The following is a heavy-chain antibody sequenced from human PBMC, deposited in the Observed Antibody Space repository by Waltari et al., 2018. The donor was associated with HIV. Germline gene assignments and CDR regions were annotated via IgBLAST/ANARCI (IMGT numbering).Heavy chain of an antibody. J-gene: IGHJ4*02. Sequence: EVQLVASGGGLVKPGGSRRVSCAASGFTFSSYTMHWVRQAPGKGLEWVSSISSSSTYIYYADSVKGRFTISRDNAKNSLYLQMNSLRAGDTAVYHCARFTIFGVVTLYYFDYWGQGALVTVSS. CDR3: ARFTIFGVVTLYYFDY. V-gene: IGHV3-21*01. CDR2: ISSSSTYI. CDR1: GFTFSSYT. D-gene: IGHD3-3*01.